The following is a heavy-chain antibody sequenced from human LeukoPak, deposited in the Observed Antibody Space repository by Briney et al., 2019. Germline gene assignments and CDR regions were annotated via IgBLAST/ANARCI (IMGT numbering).Heavy chain of an antibody. J-gene: IGHJ4*02. CDR3: ARYIWGSYPTFEDY. D-gene: IGHD3-16*02. CDR2: FSYSGST. Sequence: SETLSLTCPVYGGSIGIYYWSWIRQPPGSWLGWIGYFSYSGSTNYNTSLKSRVTISVDTSKNQVSLKLNSVTAADTAVYYGARYIWGSYPTFEDYWGQGSLVTVSS. CDR1: GGSIGIYY. V-gene: IGHV4-59*01.